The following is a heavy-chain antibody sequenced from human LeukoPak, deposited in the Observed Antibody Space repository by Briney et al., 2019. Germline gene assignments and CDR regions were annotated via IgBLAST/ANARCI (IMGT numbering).Heavy chain of an antibody. CDR1: GYTFTGYY. J-gene: IGHJ6*03. V-gene: IGHV1-2*02. D-gene: IGHD3-9*01. CDR3: ARDGATNKYDILTGADYYMDV. Sequence: ASLKVSCKASGYTFTGYYMHWVRQAPGQGLEWMGWINPNSGGTNYAQKFQGRVTMTRDTSISTAYMELSRLRSDDTAVYYCARDGATNKYDILTGADYYMDVWGKGTTVTVSS. CDR2: INPNSGGT.